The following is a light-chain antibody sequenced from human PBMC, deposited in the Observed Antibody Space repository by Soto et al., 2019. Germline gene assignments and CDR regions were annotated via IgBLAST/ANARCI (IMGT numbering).Light chain of an antibody. CDR1: SSNIGAGYD. J-gene: IGLJ3*02. V-gene: IGLV1-40*01. Sequence: QSVLTQPPSVSGAPGQRVTISCTGSSSNIGAGYDVHWYQHLPGTAPKLLIYGNSNRPSGVPDRFSGSKSGTSASLAITGLQAEDEADYYCQSYDSRLSLWVLGGGTKLTV. CDR3: QSYDSRLSLWV. CDR2: GNS.